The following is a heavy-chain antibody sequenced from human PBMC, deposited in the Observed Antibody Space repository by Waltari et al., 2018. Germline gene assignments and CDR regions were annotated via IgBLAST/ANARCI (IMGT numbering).Heavy chain of an antibody. CDR2: IYYSGST. V-gene: IGHV4-31*01. CDR3: ARHSSGYDRDWYFDL. CDR1: GGSISSGGYY. Sequence: QVQLQESGPGLVKPSQTLSLTCTVSGGSISSGGYYWSWIRQHPGKGLEWIGYIYYSGSTYYNPSLKSLVTISVDTSKNQFSRKLSSVTAADTAVYYCARHSSGYDRDWYFDLWGRGTLVTVSS. D-gene: IGHD5-12*01. J-gene: IGHJ2*01.